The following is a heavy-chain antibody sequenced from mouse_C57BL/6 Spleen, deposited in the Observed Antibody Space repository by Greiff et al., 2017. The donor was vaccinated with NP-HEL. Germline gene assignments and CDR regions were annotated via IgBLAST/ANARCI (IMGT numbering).Heavy chain of an antibody. CDR2: ISSCSSTI. D-gene: IGHD2-4*01. CDR3: ARPFYYDYDGYAMDY. CDR1: GFTFSDSG. V-gene: IGHV5-17*01. J-gene: IGHJ4*01. Sequence: EVMLVESGGGLVKPGGSLKLSCAASGFTFSDSGMHWVRQAPEKGLEWVAYISSCSSTIYYADTVKGRFTISRDNGKNTLFLQMTSLRSEDTAMYYCARPFYYDYDGYAMDYWGKGTSVTVSS.